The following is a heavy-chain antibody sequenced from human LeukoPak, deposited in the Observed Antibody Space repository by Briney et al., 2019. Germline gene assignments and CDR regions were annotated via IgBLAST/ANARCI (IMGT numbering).Heavy chain of an antibody. Sequence: GGSLRLSCAASGFTFSSYEMNWVRQAPGKGLEWVSYISSSGSTIYYADSVKGRFTISRDNAKNSLYLQMNSLRAEDTAVYYCARERQWLAYYYFDYWGQGTLVTVSS. CDR1: GFTFSSYE. D-gene: IGHD6-19*01. V-gene: IGHV3-48*03. J-gene: IGHJ4*02. CDR3: ARERQWLAYYYFDY. CDR2: ISSSGSTI.